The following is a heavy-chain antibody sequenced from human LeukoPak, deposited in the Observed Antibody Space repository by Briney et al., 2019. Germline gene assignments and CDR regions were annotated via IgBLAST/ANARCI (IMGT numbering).Heavy chain of an antibody. CDR3: ARVPNAPKIEPNWFDP. J-gene: IGHJ5*02. CDR2: INYSGST. V-gene: IGHV4-59*01. CDR1: GGYIRIYY. D-gene: IGHD1-14*01. Sequence: PSETLSLTCSVSGGYIRIYYWSWIRQPPGKGLEWIGIINYSGSTKYNPSLKSRVSISVDTSKNQFSLRLTSVTVADTAVYFCARVPNAPKIEPNWFDPWGQGTLVTVSS.